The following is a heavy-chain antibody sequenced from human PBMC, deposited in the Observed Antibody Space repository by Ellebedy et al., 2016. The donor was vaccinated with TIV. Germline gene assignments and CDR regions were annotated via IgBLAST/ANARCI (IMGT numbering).Heavy chain of an antibody. D-gene: IGHD6-19*01. CDR2: ISGSSHNT. J-gene: IGHJ4*02. CDR1: GFTFNTYA. V-gene: IGHV3-23*01. Sequence: GESLKISCAASGFTFNTYAMSWVRQPPGKGLERVSAISGSSHNTYYGDSVKGRFTISSVNAKNSLSLQMNTLRTEDTAGNYCAGGRGWLVDYWGQGIMVTVSS. CDR3: AGGRGWLVDY.